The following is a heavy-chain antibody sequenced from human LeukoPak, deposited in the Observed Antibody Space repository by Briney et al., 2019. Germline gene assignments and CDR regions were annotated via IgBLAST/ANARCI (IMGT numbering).Heavy chain of an antibody. Sequence: GGSLRLSCAASAFTFSDYYMSWIRQAPGKGLEWVSYISSSGGTIYYADSVKGRFTISRDNAKNSLYLQMNSLRVEDTAVYYCAILSMVRGVITASYYYSGMDVWGQGTTVTVSS. J-gene: IGHJ6*02. CDR3: AILSMVRGVITASYYYSGMDV. CDR2: ISSSGGTI. CDR1: AFTFSDYY. D-gene: IGHD3-10*01. V-gene: IGHV3-11*01.